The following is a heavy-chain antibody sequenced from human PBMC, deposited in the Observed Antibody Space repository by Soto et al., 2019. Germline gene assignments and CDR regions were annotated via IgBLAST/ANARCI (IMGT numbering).Heavy chain of an antibody. D-gene: IGHD6-19*01. CDR1: GDSVSSNSAA. V-gene: IGHV6-1*01. Sequence: PSQTLSLTCAISGDSVSSNSAAWNWIRQSPSRGLEWLGRTYYRSKWYNDYAVSVKSRITINPDTSKNQFSLQLNSVTPEDTAVYYCARATEQWLVLGLGWFDPWGQGTLVTVSS. CDR3: ARATEQWLVLGLGWFDP. CDR2: TYYRSKWYN. J-gene: IGHJ5*02.